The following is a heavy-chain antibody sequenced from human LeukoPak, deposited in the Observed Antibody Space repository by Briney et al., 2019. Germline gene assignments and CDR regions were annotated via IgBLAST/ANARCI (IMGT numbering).Heavy chain of an antibody. CDR1: GFTVSSNY. Sequence: GGSLRLSCAASGFTVSSNYMSWVRQAPGKGLEWVSVIYSGGSTYYADSVKGRFTISRHNSKNTLYLQMNSLRAEDTAVYYCARDPPHSSGYYEHGPGEVDPWGQGTLVTVSS. D-gene: IGHD3-22*01. J-gene: IGHJ5*02. CDR2: IYSGGST. V-gene: IGHV3-53*04. CDR3: ARDPPHSSGYYEHGPGEVDP.